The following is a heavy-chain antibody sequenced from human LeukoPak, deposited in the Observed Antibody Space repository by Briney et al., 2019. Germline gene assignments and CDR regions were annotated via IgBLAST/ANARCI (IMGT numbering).Heavy chain of an antibody. CDR3: ASRGYSYGYYFDY. Sequence: PSETLSLTCAVYGGSFSGYYWRWIRQPPGKGLEWIGEINHSGSTNYNPSLKSRVTISVDTSKNQFSLKLSSVTAADTAVYYCASRGYSYGYYFDYWGQGTLVTVSS. D-gene: IGHD5-18*01. J-gene: IGHJ4*02. V-gene: IGHV4-34*01. CDR2: INHSGST. CDR1: GGSFSGYY.